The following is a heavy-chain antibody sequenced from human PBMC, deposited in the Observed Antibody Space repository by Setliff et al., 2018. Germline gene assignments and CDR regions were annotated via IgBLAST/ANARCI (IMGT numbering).Heavy chain of an antibody. V-gene: IGHV1-69*13. Sequence: ASVKVSCKASGGTFSRSAINWVRQAPGQGLEWMGGIIPIFGTATYAQKFQGRVTIIADESTSTTYMELSSLRSEDTAVYYCARGPQKFSSDTSGYYYDALYYYYMDVWGKGTTVTVSS. CDR1: GGTFSRSA. CDR2: IIPIFGTA. D-gene: IGHD3-22*01. CDR3: ARGPQKFSSDTSGYYYDALYYYYMDV. J-gene: IGHJ6*03.